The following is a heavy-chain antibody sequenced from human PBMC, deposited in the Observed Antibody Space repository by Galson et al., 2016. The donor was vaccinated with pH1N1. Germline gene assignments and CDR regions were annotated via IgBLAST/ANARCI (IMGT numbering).Heavy chain of an antibody. CDR1: GFNFRTYN. CDR3: ARAIGSRSAY. V-gene: IGHV3-7*01. J-gene: IGHJ4*02. Sequence: SLRLSCAASGFNFRTYNMNWVRQAPGKGLEWVANIKEDGSETYYVDSVRGRFTISRDNAKNSLYLQMNSLRDEDTALYYCARAIGSRSAYWGQGTLVTVSS. CDR2: IKEDGSET. D-gene: IGHD3-16*02.